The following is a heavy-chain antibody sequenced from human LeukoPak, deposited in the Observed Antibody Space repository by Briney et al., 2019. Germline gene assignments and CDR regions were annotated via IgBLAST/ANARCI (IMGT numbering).Heavy chain of an antibody. V-gene: IGHV1-2*02. CDR1: GYTFTGYY. CDR3: ARGYDSSGYYFDY. D-gene: IGHD3-22*01. J-gene: IGHJ4*02. Sequence: GASVKVSCKASGYTFTGYYMHWVRQAPGQGLEWMGWINPNSGGTNYAQKFQGRVTMTRNTSISTAYMELSSLRSEDTAVYYCARGYDSSGYYFDYWGQGTLVTVSS. CDR2: INPNSGGT.